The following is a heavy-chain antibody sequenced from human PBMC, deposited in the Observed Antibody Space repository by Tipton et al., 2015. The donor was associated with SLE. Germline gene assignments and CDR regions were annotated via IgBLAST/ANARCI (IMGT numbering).Heavy chain of an antibody. J-gene: IGHJ6*02. CDR1: GGSISSYY. D-gene: IGHD3-16*01. CDR2: IYYSGST. V-gene: IGHV4-59*01. CDR3: ASGDRGRGMDV. Sequence: GLVKPSETLSLTCTVSGGSISSYYWSWIRQPPGKGLEWTGSIYYSGSTNYNHSLKSRVTISVDTSMNQFSLNLTSVTAADTAVYYCASGDRGRGMDVWGQGTTVTVSS.